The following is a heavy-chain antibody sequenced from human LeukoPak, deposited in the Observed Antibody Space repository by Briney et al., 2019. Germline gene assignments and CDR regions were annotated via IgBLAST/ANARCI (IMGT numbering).Heavy chain of an antibody. V-gene: IGHV4-4*09. CDR3: ARQTKYYYMDV. CDR2: IYTSGST. J-gene: IGHJ6*03. D-gene: IGHD1-1*01. CDR1: GGSLSSYY. Sequence: PSETLSLTCTVSGGSLSSYYWSWIRQPPGKGLEWIGYIYTSGSTNYNPSLKSRVTMSVDTSKNQFSLKLSSVTAADTAVYYCARQTKYYYMDVWGKGTTVTVSS.